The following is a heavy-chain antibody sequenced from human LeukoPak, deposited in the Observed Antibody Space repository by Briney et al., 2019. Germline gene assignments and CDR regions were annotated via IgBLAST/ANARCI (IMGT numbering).Heavy chain of an antibody. Sequence: SETLSLTCTVSGYSISSGYYWGWIRQPPGKGLEWIGSIYHSGSTYYNPSLKSRVTISVDTSKNQFSLKLSSVTAADTGVYYCARNLWFGELYLWGQGTLVTVSS. V-gene: IGHV4-38-2*02. J-gene: IGHJ4*02. CDR3: ARNLWFGELYL. CDR2: IYHSGST. CDR1: GYSISSGYY. D-gene: IGHD3-10*01.